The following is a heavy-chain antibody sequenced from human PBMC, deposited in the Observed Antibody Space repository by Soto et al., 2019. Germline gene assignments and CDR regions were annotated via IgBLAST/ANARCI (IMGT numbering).Heavy chain of an antibody. J-gene: IGHJ6*02. Sequence: GASVKVSCKASGYTFTSYYMHWVRQAPGQGLEWMGIINPSGGSTSYAQKFQGRVTMTRDTSTSTVYMELSSLRSEDTAVYYCARDPISHIVVVPAAAYGMDVWGQGTTVTVSS. V-gene: IGHV1-46*03. CDR2: INPSGGST. D-gene: IGHD2-2*01. CDR3: ARDPISHIVVVPAAAYGMDV. CDR1: GYTFTSYY.